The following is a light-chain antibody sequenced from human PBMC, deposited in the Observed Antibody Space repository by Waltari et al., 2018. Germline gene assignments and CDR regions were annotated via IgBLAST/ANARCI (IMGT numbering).Light chain of an antibody. CDR1: SSAVGSYNR. J-gene: IGLJ2*01. V-gene: IGLV2-18*02. CDR3: SSYTSSNSVV. Sequence: QSALTQPPSVSGSPGQSVTISCTGTSSAVGSYNRVSWYQQPPGTAPKLMIYEVSYRPSGVPYRFSGSKSGNTASLTISGLQAEDEADYYCSSYTSSNSVVFGGGTNLTVL. CDR2: EVS.